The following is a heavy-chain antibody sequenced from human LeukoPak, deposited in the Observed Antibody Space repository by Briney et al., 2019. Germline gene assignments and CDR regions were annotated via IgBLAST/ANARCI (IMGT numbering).Heavy chain of an antibody. J-gene: IGHJ4*02. V-gene: IGHV3-30*04. Sequence: GRSLRLSCAASGFTFSSYAMHWVRQAPGKGLEWVAVISYDGSNKHYADSVKGRFTISRDNSKNTLYLQMNSLRAEDTAVYYCARRPYYDYVWGSSDYWGQGTLVTVSS. CDR1: GFTFSSYA. CDR2: ISYDGSNK. CDR3: ARRPYYDYVWGSSDY. D-gene: IGHD3-16*01.